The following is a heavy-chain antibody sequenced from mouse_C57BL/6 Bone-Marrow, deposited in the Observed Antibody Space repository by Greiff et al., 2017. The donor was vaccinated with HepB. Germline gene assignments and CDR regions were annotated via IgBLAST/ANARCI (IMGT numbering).Heavy chain of an antibody. V-gene: IGHV1-50*01. D-gene: IGHD1-1*01. CDR3: ARGGYYGSSPFAY. CDR1: GYTFTSYW. CDR2: IDPSDSYT. J-gene: IGHJ3*01. Sequence: QVHVKQSGAELVKPGASVKLSCKASGYTFTSYWMQWVKQRPGQGLEWIGEIDPSDSYTNYNQKFKGKATLTVDTSSSTAYMQLSSLTSEDSAVYYCARGGYYGSSPFAYWGQGTLVTVSA.